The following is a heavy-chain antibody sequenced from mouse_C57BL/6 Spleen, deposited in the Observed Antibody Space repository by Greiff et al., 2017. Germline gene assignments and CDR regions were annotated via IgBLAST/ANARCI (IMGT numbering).Heavy chain of an antibody. Sequence: QVHVKQPGAELVKPGASVKLSCKASGYTFTSYWMHWVKQRPGQGLEWIGMIHPNSGSTNYNEKFKSKATLTVDKSSSTAYMQLSSLTSADSAVYYCARFPNWAWFAYWGQGTLVTVSA. CDR3: ARFPNWAWFAY. CDR1: GYTFTSYW. V-gene: IGHV1-64*01. CDR2: IHPNSGST. D-gene: IGHD4-1*02. J-gene: IGHJ3*01.